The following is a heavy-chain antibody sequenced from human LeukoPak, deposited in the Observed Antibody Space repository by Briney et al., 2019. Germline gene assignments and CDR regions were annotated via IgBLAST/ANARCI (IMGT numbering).Heavy chain of an antibody. CDR3: AKRGGIVGATYFDY. J-gene: IGHJ4*02. D-gene: IGHD1-26*01. V-gene: IGHV3-23*01. CDR2: ISGSGGST. Sequence: GGSLRLSCAASGFAFSSYAMSWVRQAPGKGLEWVSAISGSGGSTYYADSVKGRFTISRDNSKNTLYLQMNSLRAEDTAVYYCAKRGGIVGATYFDYWGQGTLVTVSS. CDR1: GFAFSSYA.